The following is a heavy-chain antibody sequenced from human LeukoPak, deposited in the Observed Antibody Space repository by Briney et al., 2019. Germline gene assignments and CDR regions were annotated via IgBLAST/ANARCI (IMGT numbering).Heavy chain of an antibody. D-gene: IGHD6-13*01. Sequence: GGSLRLSCAASGFTFSSYSMNWVRQAPGKGLESVSYISSSSSTIYYADSVKGRFTISRDNAKNSLYLQMNSLRAEDTAVYYCASGTAEDYYMDVWGKGTTVTVSS. J-gene: IGHJ6*03. V-gene: IGHV3-48*01. CDR3: ASGTAEDYYMDV. CDR2: ISSSSSTI. CDR1: GFTFSSYS.